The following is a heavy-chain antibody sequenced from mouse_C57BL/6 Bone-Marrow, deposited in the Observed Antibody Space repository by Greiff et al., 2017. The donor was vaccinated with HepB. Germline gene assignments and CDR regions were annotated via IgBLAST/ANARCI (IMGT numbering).Heavy chain of an antibody. Sequence: QVQLQQSGAELVRPGTSVKVSCKASGYAFTNYLIEWVKQRPGQGLEWIGVINPGSGGTNYNEKFKGKATLTADKSSSTAYMQLSSLTSEDSEVYCCARWGFAYWGQGTLVTVSA. J-gene: IGHJ3*01. CDR1: GYAFTNYL. CDR3: ARWGFAY. CDR2: INPGSGGT. V-gene: IGHV1-54*01.